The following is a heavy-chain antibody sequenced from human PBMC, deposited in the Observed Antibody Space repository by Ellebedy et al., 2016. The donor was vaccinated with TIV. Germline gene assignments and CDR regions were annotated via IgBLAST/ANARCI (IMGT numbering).Heavy chain of an antibody. J-gene: IGHJ4*02. D-gene: IGHD1-26*01. CDR2: LYFSGIT. CDR3: ARWVGHFDF. V-gene: IGHV4-59*01. CDR1: DGSTSNFH. Sequence: MPGGSLRLSCTVSDGSTSNFHWSWIRQPPGNGLESFGYLYFSGITNYNPSFKSRVTMSVDTSKNPFSLNLSSVTNADTAVYDCARWVGHFDFWGQGAQVTVSS.